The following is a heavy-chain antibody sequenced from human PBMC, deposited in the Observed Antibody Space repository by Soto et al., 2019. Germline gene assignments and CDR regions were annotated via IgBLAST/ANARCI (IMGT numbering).Heavy chain of an antibody. CDR2: IYYTGST. CDR1: GDSISTGNSISSYF. J-gene: IGHJ4*02. V-gene: IGHV4-61*01. CDR3: ARRVRGVSEYFDY. D-gene: IGHD2-8*01. Sequence: QVQLQESGPGLVKPSETLSLTCTVSGDSISTGNSISSYFWSWIRQPPGKGLERIGYIYYTGSTKYVPARKSRVTISLDTSTNQYALRLTSVTAADTAVYFCARRVRGVSEYFDYWGQGTLVTVSS.